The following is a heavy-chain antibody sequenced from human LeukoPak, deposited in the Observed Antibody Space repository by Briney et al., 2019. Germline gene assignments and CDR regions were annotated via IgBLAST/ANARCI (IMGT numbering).Heavy chain of an antibody. V-gene: IGHV1-18*01. J-gene: IGHJ5*02. D-gene: IGHD3-22*01. Sequence: ASVKVSCKASGYTFTSYGISWVRQAPGQGLEWMGWISAYNGNTNYAQKLQGRVTMTTDTSTSTAYMELRSLRSDDTAVYYCARRSYDSRGYYYSFDPWGQGTLVTVSS. CDR2: ISAYNGNT. CDR1: GYTFTSYG. CDR3: ARRSYDSRGYYYSFDP.